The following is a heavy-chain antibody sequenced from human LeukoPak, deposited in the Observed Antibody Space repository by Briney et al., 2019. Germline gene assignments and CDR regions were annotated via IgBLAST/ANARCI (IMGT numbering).Heavy chain of an antibody. Sequence: ASVKVSCKASGYTFTSYYMHWVRQAPGQGLEWMGIINPSGGSTSYAQKFQGRVTMTRDTSTSTVYMELSSPRSEDTAVYYCARGAPEYGDYNWFDPWGQGTLVTVSS. J-gene: IGHJ5*02. V-gene: IGHV1-46*01. CDR1: GYTFTSYY. D-gene: IGHD4-17*01. CDR3: ARGAPEYGDYNWFDP. CDR2: INPSGGST.